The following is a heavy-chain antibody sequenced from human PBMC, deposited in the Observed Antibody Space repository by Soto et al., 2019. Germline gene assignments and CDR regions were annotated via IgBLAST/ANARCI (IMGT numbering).Heavy chain of an antibody. CDR1: GFSISSGDYY. J-gene: IGHJ6*02. V-gene: IGHV4-31*03. Sequence: SDTLSLTCTFSGFSISSGDYYWSWIRQHPGKGLEWIGYIYYSGSTYYNPSLKSRVTISIDTSKNQFSLKLSSVTAADTAVYYCARDRSARCSGIRCPNTAYYYGMDVWGQGTKVTVSS. CDR3: ARDRSARCSGIRCPNTAYYYGMDV. CDR2: IYYSGST. D-gene: IGHD2-2*01.